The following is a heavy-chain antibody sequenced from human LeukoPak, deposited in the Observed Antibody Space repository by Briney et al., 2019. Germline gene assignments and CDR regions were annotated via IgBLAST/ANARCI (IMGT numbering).Heavy chain of an antibody. CDR2: ISGSGGST. V-gene: IGHV3-23*01. D-gene: IGHD3-22*01. J-gene: IGHJ4*02. Sequence: GGSLRLSCAASGFTFSSYSMNWVRQAPGKGLEWVSAISGSGGSTYYADSVKGRFTISRDNSKNTLYLQMNSLRAGDTAVYYCAKGPYYDSRGFFDYWGQGTLVTVSS. CDR1: GFTFSSYS. CDR3: AKGPYYDSRGFFDY.